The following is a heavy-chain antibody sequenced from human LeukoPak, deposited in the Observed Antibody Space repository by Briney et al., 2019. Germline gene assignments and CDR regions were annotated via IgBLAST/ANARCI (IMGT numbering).Heavy chain of an antibody. CDR2: ISASADRT. D-gene: IGHD1-14*01. J-gene: IGHJ4*02. Sequence: GSLRLSCAASGFTFSTYAMTWVRQAPGKGLEWVSSISASADRTYYADSVKGRFTISRDNSKNTLDLQMNSLRAEDTAVFYCAKGGYKGDFFDYWGQGSLVTVSS. CDR3: AKGGYKGDFFDY. V-gene: IGHV3-23*01. CDR1: GFTFSTYA.